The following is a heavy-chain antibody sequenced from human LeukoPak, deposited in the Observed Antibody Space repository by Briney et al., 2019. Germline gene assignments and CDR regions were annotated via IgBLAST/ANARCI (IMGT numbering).Heavy chain of an antibody. CDR3: AKDRSWDSSSAFDY. D-gene: IGHD6-6*01. CDR1: GFTFSSYG. CDR2: ISWNSGSI. V-gene: IGHV3-9*03. Sequence: GGSLRLSCAASGFTFSSYGMHWVRQAPGKGLEWVSGISWNSGSIGYADSVKGRFTISRDNAKNSLYLQMNSLRAEDMALYYCAKDRSWDSSSAFDYWGQGTLVTVSS. J-gene: IGHJ4*02.